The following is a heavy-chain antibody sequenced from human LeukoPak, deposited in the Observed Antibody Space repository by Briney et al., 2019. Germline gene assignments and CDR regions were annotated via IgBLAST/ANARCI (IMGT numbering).Heavy chain of an antibody. V-gene: IGHV4-38-2*02. J-gene: IGHJ3*02. D-gene: IGHD7-27*01. CDR1: GYSISSGYY. Sequence: SETLSLTCTVSGYSISSGYYWGWIRQPPGKGLEWIGSIYHSESTYYNPSLKSRVTISLDTSKNQFSLRLSSLTAADTAVYYCARDRLSLGAFDIWGQGTMVTVSS. CDR2: IYHSEST. CDR3: ARDRLSLGAFDI.